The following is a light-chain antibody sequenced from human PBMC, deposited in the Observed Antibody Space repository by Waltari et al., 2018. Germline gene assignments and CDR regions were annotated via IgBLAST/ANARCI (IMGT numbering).Light chain of an antibody. CDR1: SSDVGGQNH. CDR3: SSYTSSDSLV. CDR2: DVS. Sequence: QSALTQPASVSGYPGQSITFSCSGSSSDVGGQNHLSWYQHHPGKAPKLMIYDVSNRPSGISHRFSASKSGNTASLTISGLQAEDEADYYCSSYTSSDSLVFGTGTAVTVL. J-gene: IGLJ1*01. V-gene: IGLV2-14*01.